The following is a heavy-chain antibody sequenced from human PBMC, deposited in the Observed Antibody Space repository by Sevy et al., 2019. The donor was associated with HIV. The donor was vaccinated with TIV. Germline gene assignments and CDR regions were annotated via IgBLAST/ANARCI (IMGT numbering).Heavy chain of an antibody. CDR2: ISGSGGST. CDR3: AKDIFLGYCSSTSCPYYYYYGMDV. V-gene: IGHV3-23*01. D-gene: IGHD2-2*01. CDR1: GFTFSSYA. J-gene: IGHJ6*02. Sequence: GGSLRLSCAASGFTFSSYAMSWVRQAPGKGLEWVSAISGSGGSTYYADSVKGRFTISRDNSKNTLYLQMNSLRAEDTAVYYSAKDIFLGYCSSTSCPYYYYYGMDVWGQGTTVTVSS.